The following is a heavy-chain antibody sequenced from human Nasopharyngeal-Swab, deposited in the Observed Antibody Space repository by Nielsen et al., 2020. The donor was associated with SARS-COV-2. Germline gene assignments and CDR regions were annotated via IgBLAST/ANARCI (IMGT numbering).Heavy chain of an antibody. Sequence: SETLSLTCTVSGGSVSSGSYYWSWIRQPPGKGLEWIGYIDDSGNTKYTPSLKNRVSISMDTSSNHFSLELRSVTAADTAVYFCARDSRTQPYSSSNWFDPWGQGTLVTVSS. CDR3: ARDSRTQPYSSSNWFDP. CDR1: GGSVSSGSYY. CDR2: IDDSGNT. J-gene: IGHJ5*02. V-gene: IGHV4-61*03. D-gene: IGHD6-6*01.